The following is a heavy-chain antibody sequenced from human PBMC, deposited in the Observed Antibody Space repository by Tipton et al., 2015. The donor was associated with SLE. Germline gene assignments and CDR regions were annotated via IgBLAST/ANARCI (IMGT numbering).Heavy chain of an antibody. D-gene: IGHD3-22*01. V-gene: IGHV3-21*01. J-gene: IGHJ4*02. CDR2: ISSSSSYI. Sequence: GSLRLSCAASGFTFSSYSMNWVRQAPGKGLEWVSSISSSSSYIYYADSVKGRFTISRDNAKNSLYLQMNSLRAEDTAVYYCATNYYDSSPFDYWGQGTLVTVSS. CDR1: GFTFSSYS. CDR3: ATNYYDSSPFDY.